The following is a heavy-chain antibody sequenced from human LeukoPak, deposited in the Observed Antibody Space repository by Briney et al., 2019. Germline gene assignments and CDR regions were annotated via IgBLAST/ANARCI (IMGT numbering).Heavy chain of an antibody. V-gene: IGHV1-18*01. Sequence: GASVKVSCKASVCTFTSYGISGVRQAPGQGLEGVGGISAYNGNTNYAQKLQGRVTMTTDTSTSAAYMELRSLRSDDTAVYYCARDPWIQLWLPYYYYYGMDVWGQGTTVTVSS. D-gene: IGHD5-18*01. J-gene: IGHJ6*02. CDR1: VCTFTSYG. CDR2: ISAYNGNT. CDR3: ARDPWIQLWLPYYYYYGMDV.